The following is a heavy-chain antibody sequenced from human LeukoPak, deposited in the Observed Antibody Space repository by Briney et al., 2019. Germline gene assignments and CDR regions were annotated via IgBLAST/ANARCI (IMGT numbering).Heavy chain of an antibody. J-gene: IGHJ3*02. CDR1: GFTFSSNS. Sequence: GGSLRLSCAASGFTFSSNSMNWARQAPGKGLEWVSSISSGSTYIYYGDSLKGRFTISRDNAKNSLYLQMNSLRAEDTAVYYCARRVASANDAFDIWGQGTMVTVSS. CDR3: ARRVASANDAFDI. D-gene: IGHD6-13*01. V-gene: IGHV3-21*01. CDR2: ISSGSTYI.